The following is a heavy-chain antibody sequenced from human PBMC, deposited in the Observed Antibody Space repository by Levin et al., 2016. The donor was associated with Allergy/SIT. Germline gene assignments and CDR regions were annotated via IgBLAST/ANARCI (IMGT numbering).Heavy chain of an antibody. D-gene: IGHD6-19*01. V-gene: IGHV3-74*01. Sequence: GESLKISCAASGFHFNYYWMHWVRRSPGKGLEWVSRINLNGTVTDYADSVKGRFTISRDNSKDTLYLQMNSLRGEDTAVYYCARGDSHGWYYFDYWGQGTLVTVSS. CDR2: INLNGTVT. CDR1: GFHFNYYW. J-gene: IGHJ4*02. CDR3: ARGDSHGWYYFDY.